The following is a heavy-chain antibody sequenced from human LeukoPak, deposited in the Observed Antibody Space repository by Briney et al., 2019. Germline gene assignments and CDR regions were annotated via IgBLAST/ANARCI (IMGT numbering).Heavy chain of an antibody. CDR2: IYYSGST. Sequence: SETLSLTCTVSGGSISSSSYYSGWIRQPPWKGLEWIGSIYYSGSTYYYPSLKSRVAISVDTSKNQFSLKLSSVTAADTAVYYCARHRYYYRSGSYYGAPYYMNVWGKGTTVTVSS. J-gene: IGHJ6*03. D-gene: IGHD3-10*01. V-gene: IGHV4-39*01. CDR3: ARHRYYYRSGSYYGAPYYMNV. CDR1: GGSISSSSYY.